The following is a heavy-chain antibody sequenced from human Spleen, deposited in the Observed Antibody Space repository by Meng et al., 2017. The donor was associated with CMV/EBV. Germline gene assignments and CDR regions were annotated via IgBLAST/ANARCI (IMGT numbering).Heavy chain of an antibody. D-gene: IGHD4-23*01. CDR3: ARDQRWSHDAFDI. CDR2: IYYSGST. Sequence: TVSGGSISSGGYYWSWIRQHPGKGLEWIGYIYYSGSTYYNPSLKSRVTISVDTSKNQFSLKLSSVTAADTAVYYCARDQRWSHDAFDIWGQGTMVTVS. CDR1: GGSISSGGYY. J-gene: IGHJ3*02. V-gene: IGHV4-31*03.